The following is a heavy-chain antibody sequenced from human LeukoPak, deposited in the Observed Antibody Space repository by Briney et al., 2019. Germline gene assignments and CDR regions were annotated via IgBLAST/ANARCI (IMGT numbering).Heavy chain of an antibody. CDR3: ASGSSSPSYYYYMDV. J-gene: IGHJ6*03. Sequence: GGSLRLSCAASGFTFSSYAMHWVRRAPGKGLEWVAVISYDGSNKYYADSVKGRFTISRDNSKNTLYLQMNSLRAEDTAVYYCASGSSSPSYYYYMDVWGKGTTVTVSS. CDR1: GFTFSSYA. V-gene: IGHV3-30-3*01. CDR2: ISYDGSNK. D-gene: IGHD6-13*01.